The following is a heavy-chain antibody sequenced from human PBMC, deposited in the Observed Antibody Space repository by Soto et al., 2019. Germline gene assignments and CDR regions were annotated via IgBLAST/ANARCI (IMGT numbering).Heavy chain of an antibody. V-gene: IGHV4-31*03. Sequence: QVQLQESGPGLXXPXXXLSXXXXXSGGSISSGGYYWSWIRQHPGKGLEWIGYIYYSGSTYYNPSLKSRVTISVDTSKNQFSLKLSSVTAADTAVYYCASAHRSNYDRSFDYWGQGTLVTVSS. D-gene: IGHD4-4*01. CDR1: GGSISSGGYY. CDR2: IYYSGST. J-gene: IGHJ4*02. CDR3: ASAHRSNYDRSFDY.